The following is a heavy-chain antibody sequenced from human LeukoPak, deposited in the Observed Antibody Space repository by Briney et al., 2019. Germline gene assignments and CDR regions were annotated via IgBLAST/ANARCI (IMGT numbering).Heavy chain of an antibody. J-gene: IGHJ4*02. CDR1: GFTFSSYW. D-gene: IGHD3-22*01. CDR3: ARDPNYYDSSVRSSPPSY. Sequence: PGGSLRLSCAASGFTFSSYWMHWVRQAPGKGLEWVSSISSSSSYIYYADSVKGRFTISRDNAKNSLYLQMNSLRAEDTAVYYCARDPNYYDSSVRSSPPSYWGQGTLVTVSS. V-gene: IGHV3-21*01. CDR2: ISSSSSYI.